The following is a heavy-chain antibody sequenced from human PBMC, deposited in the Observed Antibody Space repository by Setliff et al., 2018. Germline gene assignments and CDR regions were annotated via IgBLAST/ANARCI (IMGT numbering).Heavy chain of an antibody. V-gene: IGHV1-18*01. CDR1: GYSFTNYG. CDR3: ARGTDYHGSGSYWAKDV. Sequence: ASVKVSCKTSGYSFTNYGINWVRQAPGQGLEWMGWNSVYAREFQGRVTMTIDTPTSTAYMELRSLRSDDTAVYYCARGTDYHGSGSYWAKDVWGKGTTVTVSS. J-gene: IGHJ6*04. D-gene: IGHD3-10*01. CDR2: NSV.